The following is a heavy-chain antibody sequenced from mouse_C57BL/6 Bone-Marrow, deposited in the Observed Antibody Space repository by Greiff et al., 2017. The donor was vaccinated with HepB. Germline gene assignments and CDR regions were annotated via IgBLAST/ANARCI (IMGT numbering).Heavy chain of an antibody. Sequence: VHLVESGGGLVQPGGSLKLSCAASGFTFSDYYMYWVRQTPEKRLEWVSYISNGGGSTYYPDTLKGRFTISSDNAKNTLYLQMSRLKSEDTAMYYCARRGITTVVAMDYWGQGTSAPVSS. V-gene: IGHV5-12*01. D-gene: IGHD1-1*01. CDR2: ISNGGGST. J-gene: IGHJ4*01. CDR1: GFTFSDYY. CDR3: ARRGITTVVAMDY.